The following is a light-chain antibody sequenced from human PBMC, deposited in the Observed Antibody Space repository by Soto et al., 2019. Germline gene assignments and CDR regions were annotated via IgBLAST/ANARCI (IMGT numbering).Light chain of an antibody. CDR2: EVS. J-gene: IGKJ5*01. V-gene: IGKV2D-29*02. Sequence: EIVMTQTPLSLPVSPGQPASISCKSSQSLLHITGETFLFWYLQKPGQSPQLLIYEVSTRVSGVPDRFSGSGSGTDFTLEISRVETDAVGIYYCMQSTQLPPTFGQGTRLEIK. CDR3: MQSTQLPPT. CDR1: QSLLHITGETF.